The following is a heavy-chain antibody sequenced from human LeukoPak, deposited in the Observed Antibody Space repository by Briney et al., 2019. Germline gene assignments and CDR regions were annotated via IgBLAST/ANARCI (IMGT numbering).Heavy chain of an antibody. CDR2: INPNSGGT. D-gene: IGHD3-9*01. CDR1: GYTFTSYD. J-gene: IGHJ4*02. Sequence: ASVKVSCKASGYTFTSYDINWVRQAPGQGLEWMGWINPNSGGTNYAQKFQGRVTMTRDTSISTAYMELSRLRSDDTAVYYCATDILTGYCDYWGQGTLVTVSS. V-gene: IGHV1-2*02. CDR3: ATDILTGYCDY.